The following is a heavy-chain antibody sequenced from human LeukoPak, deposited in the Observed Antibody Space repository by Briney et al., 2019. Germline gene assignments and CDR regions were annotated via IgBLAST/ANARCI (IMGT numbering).Heavy chain of an antibody. Sequence: ASVKVSCKASGYTFTSRGFSWVRQAPGQGLEWMGWINADNGNTNYAQKFKGRVTMTTDTSTSTAYMELRSLRSDGTAVYYCARDEISGGWYNHWGQGTLVTVSS. V-gene: IGHV1-18*04. CDR2: INADNGNT. D-gene: IGHD6-19*01. CDR3: ARDEISGGWYNH. J-gene: IGHJ4*02. CDR1: GYTFTSRG.